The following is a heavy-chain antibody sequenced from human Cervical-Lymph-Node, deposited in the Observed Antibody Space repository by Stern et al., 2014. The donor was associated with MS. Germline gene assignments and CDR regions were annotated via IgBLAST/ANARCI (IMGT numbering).Heavy chain of an antibody. CDR3: ASRITDYYDSSGYLN. J-gene: IGHJ4*02. CDR2: ISYDGSNK. V-gene: IGHV3-30-3*01. D-gene: IGHD3-22*01. CDR1: GFTFRTYA. Sequence: VQLVESGGGVVQPGRSLRLSCAASGFTFRTYAMHWVRQAPGKGLEWVAVISYDGSNKYYADSVKGRFTISRDNSKNTLYLQMNSLRAEDTAVYYCASRITDYYDSSGYLNWGQGTLVTVSS.